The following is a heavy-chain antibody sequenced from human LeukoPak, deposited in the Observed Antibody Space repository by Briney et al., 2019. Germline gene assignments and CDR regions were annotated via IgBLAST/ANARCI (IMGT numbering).Heavy chain of an antibody. V-gene: IGHV1-69*13. CDR2: IIPIFGTA. J-gene: IGHJ4*02. CDR1: GGTFSSYA. D-gene: IGHD4-23*01. CDR3: ARGYGGNRPYDY. Sequence: SVKVSCKASGGTFSSYAISWVRQAPGQELEWMGGIIPIFGTANYAQKFQGRVTITADESTSTAYMELSSLRSEDTAVYYCARGYGGNRPYDYWGQGTLVTVSS.